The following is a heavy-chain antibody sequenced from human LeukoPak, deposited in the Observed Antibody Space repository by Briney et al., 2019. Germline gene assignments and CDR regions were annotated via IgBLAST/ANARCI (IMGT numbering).Heavy chain of an antibody. CDR1: GFTFTNNW. D-gene: IGHD4-23*01. CDR2: VDSDGTST. Sequence: GGSLRLSCATSGFTFTNNWMHWVRQAPGKGLVWVARVDSDGTSTTYAASVKGRFTISRDNSKNTLYLQMNSLRVEDTAVYYCAKHLFGNSLVDWFDPWGQGTLVTVSS. CDR3: AKHLFGNSLVDWFDP. J-gene: IGHJ5*02. V-gene: IGHV3-74*01.